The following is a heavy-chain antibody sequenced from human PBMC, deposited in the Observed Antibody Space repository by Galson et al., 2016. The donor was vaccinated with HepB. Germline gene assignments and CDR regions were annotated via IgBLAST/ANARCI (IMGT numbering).Heavy chain of an antibody. J-gene: IGHJ6*02. CDR2: IYYSGST. CDR1: GDSVNYFY. CDR3: ARRRPGGSMDF. V-gene: IGHV4-59*08. D-gene: IGHD1-1*01. Sequence: SETLSLTCSVSGDSVNYFYWSWIRQSPGKGLEWIGYIYYSGSTSYNPSLKSRLTISIDKSKNRFSLQLNSVTAAATAVYFCARRRPGGSMDFWGPGTTVTVSS.